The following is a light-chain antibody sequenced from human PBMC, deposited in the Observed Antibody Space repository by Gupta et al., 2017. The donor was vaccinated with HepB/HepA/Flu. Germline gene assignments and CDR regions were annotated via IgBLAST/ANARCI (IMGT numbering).Light chain of an antibody. J-gene: IGKJ5*01. CDR1: QDVNRW. CDR3: QQANSLPPT. Sequence: DTQTTQSPSSVSASVGDRVTITCRASQDVNRWLAWYQQKPGKAPKLLIYAASTLQSGIPSRFSGSGSGTDFTLTISSLQPEDFATYYCQQANSLPPTFGRGTRLEMK. CDR2: AAS. V-gene: IGKV1-12*01.